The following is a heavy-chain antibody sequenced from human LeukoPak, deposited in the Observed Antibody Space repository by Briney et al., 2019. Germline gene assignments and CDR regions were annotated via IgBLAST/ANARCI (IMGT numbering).Heavy chain of an antibody. D-gene: IGHD3-3*01. Sequence: GGSLRLSCAASGFTFSSYAMHWVRQAPGRGLEWVAVISYDGSNKYYADSVKGRFTISRDNSKNTLYLQMNSLRAEDTAVYYCARALYDFWSGYYPQNWFDPWGQGTLVTVSS. CDR2: ISYDGSNK. CDR1: GFTFSSYA. J-gene: IGHJ5*02. V-gene: IGHV3-30*04. CDR3: ARALYDFWSGYYPQNWFDP.